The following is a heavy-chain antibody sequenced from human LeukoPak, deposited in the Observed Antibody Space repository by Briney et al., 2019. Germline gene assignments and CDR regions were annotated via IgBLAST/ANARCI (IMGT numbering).Heavy chain of an antibody. J-gene: IGHJ4*02. CDR1: GFTFSSYS. CDR3: GRDPHPRDSSGYYG. CDR2: ISSSSSYI. Sequence: GGSLRLSCAASGFTFSSYSMNWVRQAPGKGLEWVSSISSSSSYIYYADSVKGRFTISRDNAKNSLYLQMNILRAEDTAVYYCGRDPHPRDSSGYYGWGQGTLVTVSS. D-gene: IGHD3-22*01. V-gene: IGHV3-21*01.